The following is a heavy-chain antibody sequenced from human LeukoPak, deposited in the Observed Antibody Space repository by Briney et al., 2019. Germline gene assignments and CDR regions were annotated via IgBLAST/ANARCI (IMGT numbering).Heavy chain of an antibody. V-gene: IGHV3-11*04. J-gene: IGHJ6*03. CDR2: ISSSGSTI. D-gene: IGHD5-12*01. CDR3: ARQVATIYYYYYYMDV. Sequence: GGSLRLSCAASGFTFSDYYMSWIRQAPGKGLEWVSYISSSGSTIYYADSVKGRFTISRDNARNSLYLQMNSLRAEDTAVYYCARQVATIYYYYYYMDVWGKGTTVTVSS. CDR1: GFTFSDYY.